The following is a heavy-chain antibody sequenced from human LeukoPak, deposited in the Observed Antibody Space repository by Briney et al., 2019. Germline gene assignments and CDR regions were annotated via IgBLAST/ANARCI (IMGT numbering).Heavy chain of an antibody. CDR2: INHSGST. CDR3: ARVEVQILSHYMDV. D-gene: IGHD2-15*01. J-gene: IGHJ6*03. V-gene: IGHV4-34*01. CDR1: GGSFSDYY. Sequence: SETLSLTCAVYGGSFSDYYWSWIRQPPGKRLEWIGEINHSGSTNYNPSLKSRVTISVDTSKNQFSLKLNSVTAADTAVYYCARVEVQILSHYMDVWDKGTTVTVSS.